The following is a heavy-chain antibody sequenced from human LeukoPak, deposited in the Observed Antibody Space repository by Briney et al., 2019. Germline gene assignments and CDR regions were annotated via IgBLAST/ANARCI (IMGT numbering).Heavy chain of an antibody. CDR1: GSTFTDYY. Sequence: GASVKVSCKASGSTFTDYYMHWVRQAPGQGLEWMGWINPNSGGTNYSQKFQGRVTMTRATSISTAYMELSRLRSDDTAVYYCAATIIRFDHFQYYDILTGPLDYWGQGTLVTVSS. CDR2: INPNSGGT. J-gene: IGHJ4*02. D-gene: IGHD3-9*01. V-gene: IGHV1-2*02. CDR3: AATIIRFDHFQYYDILTGPLDY.